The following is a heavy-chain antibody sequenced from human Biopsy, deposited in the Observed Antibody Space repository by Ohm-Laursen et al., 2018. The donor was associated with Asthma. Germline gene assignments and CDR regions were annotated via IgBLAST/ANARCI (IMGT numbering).Heavy chain of an antibody. V-gene: IGHV1-18*01. CDR1: GYTFINYA. Sequence: ASAKVSCKASGYTFINYAIHWVRQAPGQRLEWMGSISVYNGNTKVAQKLQDRVTMITDTSTSTAYMELRSLRSDDTAVYFCARAVDYSHYYGIDVWGQGTTVTVS. J-gene: IGHJ6*02. CDR2: ISVYNGNT. CDR3: ARAVDYSHYYGIDV. D-gene: IGHD3-10*01.